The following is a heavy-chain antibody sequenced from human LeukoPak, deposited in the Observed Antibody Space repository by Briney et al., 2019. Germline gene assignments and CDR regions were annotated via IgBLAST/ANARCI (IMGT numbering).Heavy chain of an antibody. D-gene: IGHD6-19*01. V-gene: IGHV1-18*01. CDR3: ARRNENDSSGRPHGKDY. CDR2: ISAYNGNT. CDR1: GYTFTSYG. Sequence: ASVKVSCKASGYTFTSYGISWVRQAPGQGLEWMGWISAYNGNTNYAQRLQGRVTMTPDTSTSTAYMELRSLRSDDTTVYYCARRNENDSSGRPHGKDYWGQGTLVTVSS. J-gene: IGHJ4*02.